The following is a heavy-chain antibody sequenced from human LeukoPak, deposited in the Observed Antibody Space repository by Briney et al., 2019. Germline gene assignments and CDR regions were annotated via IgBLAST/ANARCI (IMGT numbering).Heavy chain of an antibody. CDR3: ARVRHRYCSSTSCYHWFDP. CDR2: MNPNSGNT. D-gene: IGHD2-2*01. CDR1: GYTFTSYD. J-gene: IGHJ5*02. V-gene: IGHV1-8*01. Sequence: ASVKVSCKASGYTFTSYDINWVRQATGQGLEWMGWMNPNSGNTGHAQKFQGRVTMTRNTSISTAYMELSSLKSEDTAVYYCARVRHRYCSSTSCYHWFDPWGQGTLVTVSS.